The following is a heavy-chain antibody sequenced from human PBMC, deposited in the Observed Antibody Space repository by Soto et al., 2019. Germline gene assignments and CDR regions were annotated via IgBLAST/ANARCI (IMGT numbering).Heavy chain of an antibody. J-gene: IGHJ4*02. CDR3: ARSSSRAAPLWL. Sequence: SETLSLTCTVSGGSISSYYWSWLRQPPGKGLEWVGYSYYSGSTNYNPSLKSRVTISVDTPKNQFSLKLTSVTAADTAVYYCARSSSRAAPLWLWGQGTLVTVSS. D-gene: IGHD6-6*01. CDR1: GGSISSYY. V-gene: IGHV4-59*01. CDR2: SYYSGST.